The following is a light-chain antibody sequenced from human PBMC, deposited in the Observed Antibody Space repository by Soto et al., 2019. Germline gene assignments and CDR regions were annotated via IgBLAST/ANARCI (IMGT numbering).Light chain of an antibody. Sequence: TQSPATLSVSPGERATVSCTASQSLSSNFLAWYQQKPGQPPRLLIYDSSTRATGFPERFSGSGSGTDFTLTIIRLETEDFAVYYCQQYDISPWTFGQGTKGEIK. J-gene: IGKJ1*01. CDR3: QQYDISPWT. V-gene: IGKV3-20*01. CDR2: DSS. CDR1: QSLSSNF.